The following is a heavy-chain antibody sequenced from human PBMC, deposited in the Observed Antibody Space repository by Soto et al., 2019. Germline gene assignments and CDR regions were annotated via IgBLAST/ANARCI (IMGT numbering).Heavy chain of an antibody. Sequence: QVQLQESGPKLVKPSQTLSLTCSVSGGSISTVGHYWTWIRQPPGKGLEWIGSIYYTGSTYYSKSLRSRLTMSVDTSKSQFSLRLSSVTAADTAVYYCARATGTLRSRNCDYWGQGSLVTVSS. CDR3: ARATGTLRSRNCDY. CDR1: GGSISTVGHY. CDR2: IYYTGST. D-gene: IGHD1-1*01. J-gene: IGHJ4*02. V-gene: IGHV4-31*03.